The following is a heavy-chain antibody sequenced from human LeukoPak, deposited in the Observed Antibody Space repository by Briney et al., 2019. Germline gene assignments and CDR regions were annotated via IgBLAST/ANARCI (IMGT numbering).Heavy chain of an antibody. CDR2: INHSGST. J-gene: IGHJ6*02. D-gene: IGHD1-26*01. CDR1: GGSFSGYY. V-gene: IGHV4-34*01. CDR3: ARTFSESYYYYGMDV. Sequence: NPSETLSLTCAVYGGSFSGYYWSWIRQPPGKGLEWIGEINHSGSTNYNPSLKSRVTISVDTSKNQFSLKLSSVTAADTAVYYCARTFSESYYYYGMDVWGQGTTVTVSS.